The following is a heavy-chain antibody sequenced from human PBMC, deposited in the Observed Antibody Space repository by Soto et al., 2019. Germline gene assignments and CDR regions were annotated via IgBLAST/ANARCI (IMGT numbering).Heavy chain of an antibody. J-gene: IGHJ4*02. D-gene: IGHD3-22*01. CDR3: ARHSWLSLYYDSSGSTDY. Sequence: SETLSLTCTVSGGSISNYYWSWVRQPPGKGLEWIGYIYDSGSTNYNPSLKSRVTISVDTSKNQFSLRLTSVTAADTAVYYCARHSWLSLYYDSSGSTDYWGQGTLVTVSS. CDR1: GGSISNYY. V-gene: IGHV4-59*01. CDR2: IYDSGST.